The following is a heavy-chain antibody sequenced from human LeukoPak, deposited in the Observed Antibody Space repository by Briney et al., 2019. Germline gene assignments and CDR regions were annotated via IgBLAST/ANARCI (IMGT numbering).Heavy chain of an antibody. D-gene: IGHD3-3*01. CDR3: ARDRAYSYYDFWSGYYVNWFDP. Sequence: PGGSLRLSCAASGFTVDSNYLSWVRQAPGKGLEWVSTIYTGGNTYYADSVKGRFTISRDNSKNTLYLQMNSLRAEDTAVYYCARDRAYSYYDFWSGYYVNWFDPWGQGTLVTVSS. CDR2: IYTGGNT. J-gene: IGHJ5*02. V-gene: IGHV3-53*05. CDR1: GFTVDSNY.